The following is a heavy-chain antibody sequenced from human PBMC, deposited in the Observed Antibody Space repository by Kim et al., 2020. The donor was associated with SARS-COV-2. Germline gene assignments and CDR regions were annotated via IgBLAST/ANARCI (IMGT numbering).Heavy chain of an antibody. V-gene: IGHV3-7*03. CDR1: GFTFSSYW. D-gene: IGHD3-10*01. CDR3: ARDGGSGSYYNPFFDY. Sequence: GGSLRLSCAASGFTFSSYWMNWVRQAPGKGLEWVANIKQDGSEKYYVDSVKGRFTISRDNAKNSLYLQMNSLRAEDTAVYYCARDGGSGSYYNPFFDYWGQGTLVTVSS. J-gene: IGHJ4*02. CDR2: IKQDGSEK.